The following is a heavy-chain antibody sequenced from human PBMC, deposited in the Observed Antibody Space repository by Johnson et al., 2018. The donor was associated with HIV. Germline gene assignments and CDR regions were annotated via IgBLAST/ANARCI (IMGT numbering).Heavy chain of an antibody. J-gene: IGHJ3*02. CDR2: IYSGGNT. V-gene: IGHV3-66*01. D-gene: IGHD1-26*01. CDR3: AREGAWEVRPGAFDI. Sequence: VQLVESGGGLVQPGGSLRLSCAASGITVSSSYMSWVRQAPGTGLEWVSVIYSGGNTYYAASVRGRFTISRDNSKNTLYLQMNSLRAEDTAGYHCAREGAWEVRPGAFDIWGQGTMVTVSS. CDR1: GITVSSSY.